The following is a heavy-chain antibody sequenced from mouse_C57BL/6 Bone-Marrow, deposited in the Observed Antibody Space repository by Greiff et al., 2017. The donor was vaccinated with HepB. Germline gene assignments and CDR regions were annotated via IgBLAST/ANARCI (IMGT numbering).Heavy chain of an antibody. J-gene: IGHJ4*01. CDR2: ISSGGSYT. CDR1: GFTFSSYG. CDR3: ALPYYYAMDY. V-gene: IGHV5-6*01. Sequence: EVKLMESGGDLVKPGGSLKLSCAASGFTFSSYGMSWVRQTPDKRLEWVATISSGGSYTYYPDSVKGRFTISRDNAKNTLYLQMSSLKSEDTAMYYCALPYYYAMDYWGQGTSVTVSS.